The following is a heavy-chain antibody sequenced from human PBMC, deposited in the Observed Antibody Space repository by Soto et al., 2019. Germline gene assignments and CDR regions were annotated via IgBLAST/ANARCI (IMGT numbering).Heavy chain of an antibody. CDR3: AGDSQWSGSYVFDY. D-gene: IGHD1-26*01. CDR2: ISYDGSGQ. J-gene: IGHJ4*02. CDR1: GFTFNRHA. Sequence: QVQLVESGGGVVQPGRSLRLSCAASGFTFNRHAMHWVRQSPGKGLEWVAAISYDGSGQYYADSVKGRLTISRDKSKNTLYLQINSLRLEDTAVYYCAGDSQWSGSYVFDYWGQGTLVTVSS. V-gene: IGHV3-30-3*01.